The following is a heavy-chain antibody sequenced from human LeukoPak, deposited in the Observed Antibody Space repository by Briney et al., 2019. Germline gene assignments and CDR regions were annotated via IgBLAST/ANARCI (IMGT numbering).Heavy chain of an antibody. D-gene: IGHD3-16*02. CDR2: IYHSGST. V-gene: IGHV4-38-2*02. CDR1: GYSISSGYY. J-gene: IGHJ4*02. Sequence: PSETLSLTCTVSGYSISSGYYWGWIRQPPGKGLEWIGSIYHSGSTYYNPSLKSRVTISVDTSKNQFSLKLSSVTAADTAVYYCASLLRLGELSPFDYWGQGTLVTVSS. CDR3: ASLLRLGELSPFDY.